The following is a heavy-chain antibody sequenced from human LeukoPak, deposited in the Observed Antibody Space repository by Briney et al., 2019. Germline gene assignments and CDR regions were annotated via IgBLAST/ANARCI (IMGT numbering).Heavy chain of an antibody. CDR1: AGSVSSGSYF. CDR3: ARVHTYYDNSGYREFDY. CDR2: IYYTGST. D-gene: IGHD3-22*01. J-gene: IGHJ4*02. V-gene: IGHV4-61*01. Sequence: SETLSLTCTVSAGSVSSGSYFWSWIRQPPGKGLEWIGYIYYTGSTNYNPSLKSRVTISVDTSKNQFSLKLSSVTAADTAVYYCARVHTYYDNSGYREFDYWGQGTLVTVSS.